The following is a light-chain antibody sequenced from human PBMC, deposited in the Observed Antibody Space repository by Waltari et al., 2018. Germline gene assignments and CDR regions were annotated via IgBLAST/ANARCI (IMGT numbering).Light chain of an antibody. CDR3: QQYGTSWMT. V-gene: IGKV3-20*01. Sequence: TVLTQSPGTLTLSPGERATLSCRASQSVSSSYLAWYQQKPDQAPRLLFYGAASRATGIPDRFSGSGSGTDFTLTISRLEPEDFAVYYCQQYGTSWMTFGQGTRLEIE. CDR2: GAA. J-gene: IGKJ5*01. CDR1: QSVSSSY.